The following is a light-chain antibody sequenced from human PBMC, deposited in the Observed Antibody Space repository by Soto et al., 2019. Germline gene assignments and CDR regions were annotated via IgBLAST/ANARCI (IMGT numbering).Light chain of an antibody. CDR3: SAYASSGTLV. V-gene: IGLV2-14*01. J-gene: IGLJ3*02. Sequence: QSALTQPASVSGSPGQSITISCTGTTSDVGGYNYVSWHQQHPGKAPKLMIHEVRYRPSGVSTRFSGSKSGNTASLTISGLQAEDEADDYCSAYASSGTLVFGGGTKLTVL. CDR2: EVR. CDR1: TSDVGGYNY.